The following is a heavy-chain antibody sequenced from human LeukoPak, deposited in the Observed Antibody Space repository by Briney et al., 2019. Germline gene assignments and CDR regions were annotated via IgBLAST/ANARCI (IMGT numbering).Heavy chain of an antibody. J-gene: IGHJ4*02. V-gene: IGHV4-34*01. D-gene: IGHD6-6*01. CDR2: INHRGST. CDR3: ARGRGAARFVTIEFDY. Sequence: SETLSLTCAVYGGSFSGYHWSWIRQPPGKGLEWIGEINHRGSTNYNPSLKSRVTMSVVTSKNQFSLKLSSVTAADTTVYYCARGRGAARFVTIEFDYWGQGALVTVSS. CDR1: GGSFSGYH.